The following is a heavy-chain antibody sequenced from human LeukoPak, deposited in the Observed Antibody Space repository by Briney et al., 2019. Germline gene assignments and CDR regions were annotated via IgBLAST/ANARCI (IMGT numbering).Heavy chain of an antibody. CDR3: ARRVGSSSGYSFDY. CDR1: GYTFTDYY. D-gene: IGHD5-12*01. Sequence: ASVKVSCKASGYTFTDYYIHWVRQRQAPGQGLEWMGRINPNSGGTNYAQKFQGRVTMTRDTSISTAYMGLSSLNSDDTAVYFCARRVGSSSGYSFDYWGQGTLVTVSS. V-gene: IGHV1-2*06. CDR2: INPNSGGT. J-gene: IGHJ4*02.